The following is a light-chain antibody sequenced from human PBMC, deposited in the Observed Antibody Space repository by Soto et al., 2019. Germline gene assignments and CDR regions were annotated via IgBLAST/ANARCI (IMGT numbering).Light chain of an antibody. J-gene: IGKJ5*01. Sequence: EILFTQSPATLSLSPGERGTLSCRASQSVSSYLAWYQQKPGQAPRLLFFGESIRATGIPARLSGSRSGTDFTLTISSLEHEDFGVYFCHQRNKFGQGTRLEIK. CDR1: QSVSSY. CDR3: HQRNK. CDR2: GES. V-gene: IGKV3-11*01.